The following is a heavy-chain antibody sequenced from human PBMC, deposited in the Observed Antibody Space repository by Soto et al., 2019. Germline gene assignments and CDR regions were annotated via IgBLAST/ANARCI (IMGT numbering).Heavy chain of an antibody. CDR2: ISVDSTYT. V-gene: IGHV3-11*05. J-gene: IGHJ6*02. CDR1: GFSFSDYY. Sequence: QVRLVESGGGLVKPGGSLRLSCAASGFSFSDYYMSWIRQAPGKGLEWISYISVDSTYTNYADSVKGRFTISRDNVKKSLYLHLHSLRDDDTAVYYCARDWGLIVVPTVYGMDVWGQGTPVTVS. D-gene: IGHD2-2*01. CDR3: ARDWGLIVVPTVYGMDV.